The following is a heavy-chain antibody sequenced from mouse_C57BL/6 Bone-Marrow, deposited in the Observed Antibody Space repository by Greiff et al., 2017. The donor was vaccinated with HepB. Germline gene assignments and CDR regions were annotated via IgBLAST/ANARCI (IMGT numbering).Heavy chain of an antibody. CDR2: INPNNGGT. V-gene: IGHV1-22*01. J-gene: IGHJ4*01. CDR1: GYTFTDYN. D-gene: IGHD1-1*01. CDR3: ARELLLRYPYAMDD. Sequence: VQLQQSGPELVKPGASVKMSCKASGYTFTDYNMHWVKQSHGKSLEWIGYINPNNGGTRYNQKFKGKATLTVNKSSSTAYMELRSLTSEESAVYYCARELLLRYPYAMDDWGQGTSVTVSS.